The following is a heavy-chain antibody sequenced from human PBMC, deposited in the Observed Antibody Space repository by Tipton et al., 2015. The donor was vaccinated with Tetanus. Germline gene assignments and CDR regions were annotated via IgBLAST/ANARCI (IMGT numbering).Heavy chain of an antibody. V-gene: IGHV4-61*08. CDR3: ARRSYCSSSRCFDAFDL. CDR1: GGSLRSGDHY. CDR2: ISSSGST. Sequence: TLSLTCSVSGGSLRSGDHYWSWIRQPPGKGLEWLAYISSSGSTNSNYSLKSRITMSRDTSKNQFSLKLASVTAADTAVYFCARRSYCSSSRCFDAFDLWGQETMVTVSS. J-gene: IGHJ3*01. D-gene: IGHD2-2*01.